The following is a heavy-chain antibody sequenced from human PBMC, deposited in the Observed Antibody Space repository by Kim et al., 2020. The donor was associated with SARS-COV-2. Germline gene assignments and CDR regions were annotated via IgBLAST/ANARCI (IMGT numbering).Heavy chain of an antibody. V-gene: IGHV3-23*01. J-gene: IGHJ1*01. CDR2: IRDSGGNT. CDR1: GFTFNNYA. Sequence: GGSLRLSCAASGFTFNNYAMHWVRQSPGKGLEWVAVIRDSGGNTKYADSVKGRFSISRDDSKNTLYLQMDSLRAEDTAVYYCARVTSGNSGCFEYFQHWCGGTLVIVST. D-gene: IGHD6-19*01. CDR3: ARVTSGNSGCFEYFQH.